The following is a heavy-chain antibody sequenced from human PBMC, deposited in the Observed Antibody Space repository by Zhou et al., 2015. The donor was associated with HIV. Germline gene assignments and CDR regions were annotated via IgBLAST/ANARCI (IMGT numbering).Heavy chain of an antibody. J-gene: IGHJ3*02. Sequence: QVQLVQSGTEVKKPGSSVKVSCKASGGTFSASDISWVRQAPGQGLEWMGGIIPMFDIEDQAQKFRDRLTITADRSTGTAYMELSNLRSEDAAVYYCARSSGDYDFAFDIWGQGTRLIVSS. D-gene: IGHD3-22*01. V-gene: IGHV1-69*17. CDR2: IIPMFDIE. CDR3: ARSSGDYDFAFDI. CDR1: GGTFSASD.